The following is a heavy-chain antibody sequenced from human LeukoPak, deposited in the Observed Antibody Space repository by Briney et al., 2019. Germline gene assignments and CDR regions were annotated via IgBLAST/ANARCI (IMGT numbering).Heavy chain of an antibody. Sequence: GGSLRLSCAASGFTFSGYAMTWVRQAPGKGLEWVSAISGSGSSTYYADAVKGRFTISRDNSKNTLSLQMNSLRAEDTAVYHCAKFYYDSSGYRPGAFDIWGQGTMVTVSS. D-gene: IGHD3-22*01. V-gene: IGHV3-23*01. CDR1: GFTFSGYA. J-gene: IGHJ3*02. CDR3: AKFYYDSSGYRPGAFDI. CDR2: ISGSGSST.